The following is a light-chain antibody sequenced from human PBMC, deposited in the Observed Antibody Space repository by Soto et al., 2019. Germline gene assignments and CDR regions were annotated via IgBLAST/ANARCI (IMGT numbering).Light chain of an antibody. Sequence: EIVFTPSPCILSLSPGERATLSCRASQSVSSYLAWYQQKPGQAPRLLIYDASNRATGIPARFSGSGSGTDFTLTISSLEPEDFAVYYCQQRSNWPTTFGQRTKVDIK. V-gene: IGKV3-11*01. J-gene: IGKJ1*01. CDR3: QQRSNWPTT. CDR2: DAS. CDR1: QSVSSY.